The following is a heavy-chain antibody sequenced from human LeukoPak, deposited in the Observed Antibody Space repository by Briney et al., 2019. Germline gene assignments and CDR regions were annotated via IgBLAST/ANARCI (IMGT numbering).Heavy chain of an antibody. Sequence: AGGSLRLSCAASGFTFDDYTMHGVRRAPGKGLEWVSLISGDGVSTFYADSVKGRFSISRDNSKNSLYLEMNSLRTEDAAMYYCAKESGKFDYWGQGTLVAVSS. CDR3: AKESGKFDY. CDR1: GFTFDDYT. V-gene: IGHV3-43*02. CDR2: ISGDGVST. J-gene: IGHJ4*02.